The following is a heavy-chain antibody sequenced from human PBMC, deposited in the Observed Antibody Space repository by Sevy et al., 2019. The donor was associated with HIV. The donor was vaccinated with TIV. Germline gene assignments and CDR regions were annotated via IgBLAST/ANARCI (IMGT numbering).Heavy chain of an antibody. CDR2: IKEDGSEK. CDR1: GFTFSGNW. V-gene: IGHV3-7*01. CDR3: ARDAGYCSSTSCYRGDYFDY. Sequence: GGSLRLSCAASGFTFSGNWMSWVRQAPGKGLEWVADIKEDGSEKYYVDSVKGRFTISRDNAKKSLYLQMNNLRAEDRALYYCARDAGYCSSTSCYRGDYFDYWGQGTLVTVSS. J-gene: IGHJ4*02. D-gene: IGHD2-2*02.